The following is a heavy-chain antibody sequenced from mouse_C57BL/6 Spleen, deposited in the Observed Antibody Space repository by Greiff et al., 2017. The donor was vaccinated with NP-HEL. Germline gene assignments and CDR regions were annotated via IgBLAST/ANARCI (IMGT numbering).Heavy chain of an antibody. D-gene: IGHD2-1*01. J-gene: IGHJ4*01. Sequence: EVQLVESGGGLVQPKGSLKLSCAASGFTFNTYAMHWVRQAPGKGLEWVARIRSKSSNYATYYADSVKDRFTISRDDSQSMLYLQMNNLKTEDTAMYYCVSGDYGNYVYAMDYWGQGTSVTVSS. CDR2: IRSKSSNYAT. CDR3: VSGDYGNYVYAMDY. CDR1: GFTFNTYA. V-gene: IGHV10-3*01.